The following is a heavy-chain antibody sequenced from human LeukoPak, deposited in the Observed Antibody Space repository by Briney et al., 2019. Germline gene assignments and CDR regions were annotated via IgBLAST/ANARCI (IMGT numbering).Heavy chain of an antibody. CDR2: IIPIFGTA. CDR1: GGTFSSYA. CDR3: AMPNRAVAATSAFDI. D-gene: IGHD2-15*01. V-gene: IGHV1-69*06. Sequence: GASVKVSCKASGGTFSSYAISWVRQAPGQGLEWMGGIIPIFGTANYAQKFQGRVTITADKSTSTAYMELSSLRSEDTAVYYCAMPNRAVAATSAFDIWGQGTMVTVSS. J-gene: IGHJ3*02.